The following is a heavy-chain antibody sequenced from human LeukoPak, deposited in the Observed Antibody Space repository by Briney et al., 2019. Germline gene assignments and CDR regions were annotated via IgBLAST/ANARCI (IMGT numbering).Heavy chain of an antibody. CDR3: AREYYDILTGYYRYIGMFDY. CDR2: IIPIFGTA. CDR1: GGTFSSYA. J-gene: IGHJ4*02. Sequence: SVKVSCKASGGTFSSYAISWVRQAPGQGLEWMRGIIPIFGTANYAQKFQGRVTITADESTSTAYMELSSLRSEDTAVYYCAREYYDILTGYYRYIGMFDYWGQGTLVTVSS. V-gene: IGHV1-69*01. D-gene: IGHD3-9*01.